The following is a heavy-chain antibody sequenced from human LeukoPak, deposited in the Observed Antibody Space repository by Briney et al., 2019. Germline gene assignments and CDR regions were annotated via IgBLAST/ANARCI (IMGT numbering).Heavy chain of an antibody. CDR1: GFTFAIYG. J-gene: IGHJ4*02. D-gene: IGHD1-26*01. V-gene: IGHV3-30*19. CDR2: ISDDGNNK. Sequence: GGSLRLSCATSGFTFAIYGIHWVRQAPGKGLEWVTVISDDGNNKKYTDSVKGRFTISRDNSENTVYLQMNGLRAEDTAMYYCARDQSGTWFFDYWGQGTLVTVSS. CDR3: ARDQSGTWFFDY.